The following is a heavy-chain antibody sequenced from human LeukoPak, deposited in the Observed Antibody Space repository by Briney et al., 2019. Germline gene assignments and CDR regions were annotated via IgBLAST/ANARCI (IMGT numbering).Heavy chain of an antibody. CDR2: IGWDGSRT. J-gene: IGHJ4*02. Sequence: GGSLRLSCAASGFTFDAYAMHWVRQAPGKGLEWVSLIGWDGSRTSYADSVKGRFTISRDNSKNSLYLQVHSLTTEDTALYYCAKDTGSGWSFDYWGQGTLVTASS. D-gene: IGHD6-19*01. V-gene: IGHV3-43*02. CDR3: AKDTGSGWSFDY. CDR1: GFTFDAYA.